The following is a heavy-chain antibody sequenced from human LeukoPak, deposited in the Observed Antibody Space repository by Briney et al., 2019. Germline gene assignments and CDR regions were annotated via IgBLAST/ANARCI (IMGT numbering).Heavy chain of an antibody. D-gene: IGHD6-6*01. Sequence: PSETLSLTCTVSGGSISSTTYYWGWLRQPPGKGLEWIGSIYYSGSTYSNPSLESRVTIFLDTSKNQFSLKLSAVTAADTAVYYCPRGVLYSTSSLGVIDYWGQGTLVTVSS. V-gene: IGHV4-39*07. CDR1: GGSISSTTYY. J-gene: IGHJ4*02. CDR3: PRGVLYSTSSLGVIDY. CDR2: IYYSGST.